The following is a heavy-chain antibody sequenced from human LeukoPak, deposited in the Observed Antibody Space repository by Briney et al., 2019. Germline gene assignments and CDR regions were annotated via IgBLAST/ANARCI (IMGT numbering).Heavy chain of an antibody. V-gene: IGHV4-30-4*07. Sequence: SETLSLTCAVSGGSISSGGYSWSWIRQPPGKGLEWIGYIYYSGSTYYNPSLKSRVTISVDTSKNQFSLKLSSVTAADTAVYYCARWGYSSSWLYYFDYWGQGTLVTVSS. CDR1: GGSISSGGYS. J-gene: IGHJ4*02. CDR3: ARWGYSSSWLYYFDY. CDR2: IYYSGST. D-gene: IGHD6-13*01.